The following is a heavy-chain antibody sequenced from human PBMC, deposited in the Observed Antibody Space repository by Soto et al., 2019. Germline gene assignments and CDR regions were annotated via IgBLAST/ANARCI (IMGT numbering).Heavy chain of an antibody. V-gene: IGHV1-69*12. Sequence: QVQLVQSGAEVKKPGSSVKVSCKASGGTFSSYAISWVRQAPGQGLEWMGEIIPIFGTANYAQKFQGRVTITADESTSTAYMERGSLRSEDTAVYYCARDGGPSSGYYPYWFDPWGQGTLFTVS. CDR1: GGTFSSYA. D-gene: IGHD3-22*01. CDR3: ARDGGPSSGYYPYWFDP. J-gene: IGHJ5*02. CDR2: IIPIFGTA.